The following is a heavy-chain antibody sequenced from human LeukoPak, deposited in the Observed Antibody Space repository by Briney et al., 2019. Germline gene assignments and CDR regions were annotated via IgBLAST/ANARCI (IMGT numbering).Heavy chain of an antibody. J-gene: IGHJ5*02. D-gene: IGHD4/OR15-4a*01. V-gene: IGHV4-38-2*01. CDR2: IYHSGST. CDR3: ARQGATSYWFDP. CDR1: GYSISSGYY. Sequence: PSETLSLTCAVSGYSISSGYYWGWIRQPPGKGLEWIGSIYHSGSTYYNPSLKSRVTISVDTSENQFSLKLSSVTAADTAVYYCARQGATSYWFDPWGQGTLVTVSS.